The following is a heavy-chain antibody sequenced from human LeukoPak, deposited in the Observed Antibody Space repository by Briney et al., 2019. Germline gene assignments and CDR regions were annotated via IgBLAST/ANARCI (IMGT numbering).Heavy chain of an antibody. CDR2: VSGSGDSI. Sequence: GGSLRLSCTGSGFTFGGYLMSWVRQAPGKGLEWVSTVSGSGDSIYYAGSVKGRFTISRDNAKNTLYLQMNRLRAEDTAVYYCAKVGFYSSGWYDTFDIWGQGTKVTVSS. V-gene: IGHV3-23*01. CDR3: AKVGFYSSGWYDTFDI. D-gene: IGHD6-19*01. CDR1: GFTFGGYL. J-gene: IGHJ3*02.